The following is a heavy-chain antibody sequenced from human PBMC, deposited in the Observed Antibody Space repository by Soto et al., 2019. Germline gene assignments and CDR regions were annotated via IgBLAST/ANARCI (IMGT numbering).Heavy chain of an antibody. D-gene: IGHD3-22*01. J-gene: IGHJ4*02. V-gene: IGHV1-69*13. CDR3: ARQFDSDTSGYYYAY. CDR2: IMPIFGSA. CDR1: GGTFSRNT. Sequence: SVKVSCKASGGTFSRNTISWLRQAPGQGLEWMGGIMPIFGSANYAQKFQGRVTITADEYTRTVYMELSRLRSEDTAIYYCARQFDSDTSGYYYAYWGQGTLVTVSS.